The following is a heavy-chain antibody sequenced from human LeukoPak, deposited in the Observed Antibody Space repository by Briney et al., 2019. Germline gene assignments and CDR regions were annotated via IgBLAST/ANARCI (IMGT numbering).Heavy chain of an antibody. Sequence: GGSLRLSCAASGFTFSSYGMHWVRQAPGKGLEWVAVIWYDGINKFHADSVRGRFTISRDNSKNTVYLQMNSLRAEDTAVYYCTRERKSGIAAFDYWGQGTLVTVSS. D-gene: IGHD6-13*01. V-gene: IGHV3-33*08. CDR1: GFTFSSYG. CDR2: IWYDGINK. J-gene: IGHJ4*02. CDR3: TRERKSGIAAFDY.